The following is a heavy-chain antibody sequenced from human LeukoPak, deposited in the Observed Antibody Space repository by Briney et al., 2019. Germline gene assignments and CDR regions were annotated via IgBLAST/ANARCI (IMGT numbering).Heavy chain of an antibody. V-gene: IGHV3-7*01. J-gene: IGHJ4*02. Sequence: GGSLRLSCVVSGYSFSTNMMTWVRQAPGKGLEWVATILPAGKECYRVESVKGRFTVSRDNAKNLLFLQMNSLRADDTAVYYCMSAHGYWGQGTLVTVSS. CDR1: GYSFSTNM. CDR2: ILPAGKEC. CDR3: MSAHGY.